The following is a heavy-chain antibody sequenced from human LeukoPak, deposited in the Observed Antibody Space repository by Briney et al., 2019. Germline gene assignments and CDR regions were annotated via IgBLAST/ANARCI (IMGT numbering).Heavy chain of an antibody. CDR3: AKDRAYYSDSSGYYLVRAYDY. V-gene: IGHV3-23*01. D-gene: IGHD3-22*01. CDR2: ISGSGGKT. J-gene: IGHJ4*02. CDR1: GFTFNDYA. Sequence: GGSLRLSCAASGFTFNDYAMHWVRQAPGKGLEWVSGISGSGGKTYYADSVKGRFTISRDNSKNTLYLQMNSLRAEDTAVYYCAKDRAYYSDSSGYYLVRAYDYWGQGTLVTVSS.